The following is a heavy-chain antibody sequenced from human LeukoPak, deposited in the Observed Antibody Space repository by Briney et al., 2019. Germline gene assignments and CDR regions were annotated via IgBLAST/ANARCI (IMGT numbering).Heavy chain of an antibody. V-gene: IGHV5-51*01. D-gene: IGHD2-2*01. J-gene: IGHJ1*01. Sequence: GESLKISCKGSGYSFTSYWIGWVRQMPGKGLEWMGIIYPGDSDTRYSPSFQGQVTISADTSISTAYLQWSSLKASDTAMYYCARDNLHGPPAKEYFQHWGQGTLVAVSS. CDR3: ARDNLHGPPAKEYFQH. CDR1: GYSFTSYW. CDR2: IYPGDSDT.